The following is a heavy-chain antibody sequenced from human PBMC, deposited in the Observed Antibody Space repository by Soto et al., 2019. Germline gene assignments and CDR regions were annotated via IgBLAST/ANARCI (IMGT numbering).Heavy chain of an antibody. D-gene: IGHD5-18*01. V-gene: IGHV3-23*01. CDR2: ISGPTLST. CDR1: GFTFSIYA. CDR3: AKGEVASRVSADY. Sequence: EVQLLESGGGLVQPGGSLRLSCAASGFTFSIYAMTWVRQAPGKGLEWVSAISGPTLSTYYAESVKGRFTISRDNSKNTLYLQMNSLRAEDTALYYCAKGEVASRVSADYWGQGTLVTVSS. J-gene: IGHJ4*02.